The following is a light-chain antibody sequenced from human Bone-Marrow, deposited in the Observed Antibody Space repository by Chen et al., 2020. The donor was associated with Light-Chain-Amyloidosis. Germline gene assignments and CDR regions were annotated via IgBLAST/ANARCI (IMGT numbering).Light chain of an antibody. Sequence: QSALTQPPSASGSPGQSVTLSCTGTSSVVGGFNYVSWYQQHPGKAPKLMISDVSARPPGVPHRVAGCKAGNTASLTGSGLQAEDEADYYCSSYAGSNNLVFGGGTKLTVL. CDR2: DVS. CDR3: SSYAGSNNLV. V-gene: IGLV2-8*01. J-gene: IGLJ2*01. CDR1: SSVVGGFNY.